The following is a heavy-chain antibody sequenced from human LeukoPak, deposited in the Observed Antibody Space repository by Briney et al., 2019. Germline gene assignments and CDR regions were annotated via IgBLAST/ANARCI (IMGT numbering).Heavy chain of an antibody. CDR3: ARQPSYYYDSSGYQNWFDP. J-gene: IGHJ5*02. CDR2: IYPGDSDT. V-gene: IGHV5-51*01. D-gene: IGHD3-22*01. Sequence: GESLKISCKGSGYSFTSYWIGWVRQMPGKGLEWMGIIYPGDSDTRYSPSFQGQVTISADKSISTAYLQWSSLKASDTAMYYCARQPSYYYDSSGYQNWFDPWGQGTLVTVSS. CDR1: GYSFTSYW.